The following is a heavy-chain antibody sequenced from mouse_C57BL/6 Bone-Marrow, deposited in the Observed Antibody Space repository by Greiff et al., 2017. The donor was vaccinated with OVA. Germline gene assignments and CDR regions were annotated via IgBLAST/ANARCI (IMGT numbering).Heavy chain of an antibody. CDR2: ISSGGSYT. J-gene: IGHJ3*01. CDR1: GFTFSSYG. CDR3: ARQGVYYGSSPFAY. Sequence: EVQLVESGGDLVKPGGSLKLSCAASGFTFSSYGMSWVRPTPDKRLEWVATISSGGSYTDYPDSVKGRFTISRDNAKNTLYLQMSSLKSEDTAMYYCARQGVYYGSSPFAYWGQGTLVTVSA. V-gene: IGHV5-6*01. D-gene: IGHD1-1*01.